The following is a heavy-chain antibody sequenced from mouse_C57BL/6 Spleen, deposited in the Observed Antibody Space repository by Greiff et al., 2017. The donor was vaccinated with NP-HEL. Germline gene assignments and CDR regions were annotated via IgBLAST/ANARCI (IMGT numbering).Heavy chain of an antibody. CDR1: GFNIKDDY. Sequence: EVQLQQSGAELVRPGASVKLSCTASGFNIKDDYMHWVKQRPEQGLEWIGWIDPENGDTEYASKFQGKATITADTSSNTAYLQLSSLTSEDTAVYYCTTPITTVVGPFAYWGQGTLVTVSA. CDR2: IDPENGDT. J-gene: IGHJ3*01. CDR3: TTPITTVVGPFAY. D-gene: IGHD1-1*01. V-gene: IGHV14-4*01.